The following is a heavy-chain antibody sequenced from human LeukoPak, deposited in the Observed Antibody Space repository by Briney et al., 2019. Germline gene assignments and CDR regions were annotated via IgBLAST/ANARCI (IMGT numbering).Heavy chain of an antibody. D-gene: IGHD4-17*01. J-gene: IGHJ4*02. Sequence: SETLSLTCTVSGGSVSSGSYYWSWIRQPPGKGLEWIGYIYYSGSTTYNPSLKSRVTISVDTSKNKFSLKLISVTAADTAVYYCARVPISTTARGYFDYWGQGTQVTVSS. CDR3: ARVPISTTARGYFDY. CDR1: GGSVSSGSYY. V-gene: IGHV4-61*01. CDR2: IYYSGST.